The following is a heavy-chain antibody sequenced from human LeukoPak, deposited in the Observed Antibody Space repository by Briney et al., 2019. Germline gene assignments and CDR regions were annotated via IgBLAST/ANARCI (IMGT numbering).Heavy chain of an antibody. CDR1: GYTFTSYY. CDR3: ARNLDYYDSSGYSYYFDY. Sequence: ASVKVSCKGSGYTFTSYYMHWVRQAPGQGLEWMGIINPSGGSTSYAQKFQGRVTMTRDTSTSTVYMELSSLRSEDTAVYYCARNLDYYDSSGYSYYFDYWGQGTLVTVSS. V-gene: IGHV1-46*01. J-gene: IGHJ4*02. CDR2: INPSGGST. D-gene: IGHD3-22*01.